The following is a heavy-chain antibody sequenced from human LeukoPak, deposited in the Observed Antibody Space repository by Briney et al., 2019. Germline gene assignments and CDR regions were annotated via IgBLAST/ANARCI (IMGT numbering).Heavy chain of an antibody. V-gene: IGHV3-64D*09. CDR1: GFPFSSYA. D-gene: IGHD2-15*01. CDR3: VRGYSFGPYGMDV. CDR2: ISDSGGST. J-gene: IGHJ6*02. Sequence: GGSLRLSCSASGFPFSSYAMHWVRQAPGKGLERVSAISDSGGSTYYADSVKGRFTISRDNSKNTLYLQMSSLRAEDTAVYCCVRGYSFGPYGMDVWGQGTTVTVSS.